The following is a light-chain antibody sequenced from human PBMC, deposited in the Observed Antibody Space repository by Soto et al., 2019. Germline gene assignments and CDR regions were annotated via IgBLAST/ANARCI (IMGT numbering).Light chain of an antibody. V-gene: IGLV2-14*01. CDR2: EIS. CDR1: SSDVGASDF. CDR3: QSYDWSLSGFV. J-gene: IGLJ1*01. Sequence: QSALTQPASVSESPGQSITISCTGTSSDVGASDFVSWYQQHPGKAPELIIYEISNRPSGVSSRFSGSKSGNTASLTISGLQAEDEADYYCQSYDWSLSGFVFGTGTKVTVL.